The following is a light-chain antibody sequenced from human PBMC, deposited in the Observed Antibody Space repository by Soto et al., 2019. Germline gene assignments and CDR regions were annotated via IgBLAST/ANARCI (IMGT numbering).Light chain of an antibody. CDR3: QKYKSAPIT. J-gene: IGKJ5*01. Sequence: DLQVTQSPSSLSASVGDRVTITCRASQAISSYLAWYQQKPGKVPKLLIYAASTLQSGVPSRFCGSGSGTDFTLTISSLQPEDVATYYCQKYKSAPITFGQGTRLEI. V-gene: IGKV1-27*01. CDR1: QAISSY. CDR2: AAS.